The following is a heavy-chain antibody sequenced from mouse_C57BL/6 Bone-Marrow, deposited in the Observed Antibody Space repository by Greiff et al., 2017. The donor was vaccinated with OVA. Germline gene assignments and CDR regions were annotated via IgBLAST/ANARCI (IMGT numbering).Heavy chain of an antibody. CDR3: ARWGLLRPFAY. D-gene: IGHD1-2*01. Sequence: DVMLVESGGGLVKPGGSLKLSCAASGFTFSSYAMSWVRQTPEKRLEWVATISDGGSYTYYPDNVKGRVTISRDNAKNNLYLQMSHLKSEDTAMYYCARWGLLRPFAYWGQGTLVTVSA. V-gene: IGHV5-4*03. J-gene: IGHJ3*01. CDR1: GFTFSSYA. CDR2: ISDGGSYT.